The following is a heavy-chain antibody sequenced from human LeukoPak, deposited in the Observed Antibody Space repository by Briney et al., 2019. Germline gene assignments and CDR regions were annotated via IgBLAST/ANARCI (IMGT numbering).Heavy chain of an antibody. CDR2: TYFTGST. CDR3: ARVSFTYGPLDS. D-gene: IGHD4-17*01. CDR1: RGSISSGGHY. J-gene: IGHJ4*02. Sequence: SETLPLTCNVSRGSISSGGHYWSWIRQRPGKGLEWMGYTYFTGSTYYNPSLQSRLIISADTSMTQFSLRLRSVTAADTAVYYCARVSFTYGPLDSWGPGILVTVSS. V-gene: IGHV4-31*03.